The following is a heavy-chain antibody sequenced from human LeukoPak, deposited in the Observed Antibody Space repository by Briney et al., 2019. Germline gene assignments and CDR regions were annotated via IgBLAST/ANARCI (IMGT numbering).Heavy chain of an antibody. Sequence: SETLSLTCTVSGDSISSGDYYWSWIRQPPGKGLEWIGYIYYSGSTYYNPSLKSRVTISVDTSKNQFSLKLSSVTAADTAVYYSARADYCGGDCADAFDIWGQGTMVTVSS. V-gene: IGHV4-30-4*08. CDR2: IYYSGST. CDR1: GDSISSGDYY. D-gene: IGHD2-21*01. J-gene: IGHJ3*02. CDR3: ARADYCGGDCADAFDI.